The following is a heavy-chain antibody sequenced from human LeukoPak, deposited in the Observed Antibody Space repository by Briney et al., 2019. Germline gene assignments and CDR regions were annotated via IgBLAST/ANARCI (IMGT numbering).Heavy chain of an antibody. Sequence: GGSLRLSCAASGFTFSSYWMHWVRQALGKGLVWVSRINTDGSSTSYADSVKGRFTISRDNAKNSLYLQMNSLRAEDTAVYYCARAISGSDPNWGQGTLVTVSS. J-gene: IGHJ4*02. D-gene: IGHD1-26*01. V-gene: IGHV3-74*01. CDR2: INTDGSST. CDR1: GFTFSSYW. CDR3: ARAISGSDPN.